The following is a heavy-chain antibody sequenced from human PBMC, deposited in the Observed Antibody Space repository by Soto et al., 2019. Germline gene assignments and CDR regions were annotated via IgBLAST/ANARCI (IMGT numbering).Heavy chain of an antibody. D-gene: IGHD5-12*01. J-gene: IGHJ5*02. CDR1: GGSISSGGYS. V-gene: IGHV4-30-2*01. Sequence: QLQLQESGSGLVKPSQTLSLTCAVSGGSISSGGYSWSWIRQPPGKGLEWIGYIYHSGSTYYNPSLKSRVTISVDRSKNQISLKLGSVSAADTAVYYCVGSIGAFWFDPWGQGTLVTVSS. CDR3: VGSIGAFWFDP. CDR2: IYHSGST.